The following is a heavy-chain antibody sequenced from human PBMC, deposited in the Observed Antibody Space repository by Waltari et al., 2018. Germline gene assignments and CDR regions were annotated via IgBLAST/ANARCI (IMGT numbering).Heavy chain of an antibody. D-gene: IGHD1-26*01. CDR3: ATDGGSYEMGFXY. V-gene: IGHV1-24*01. Sequence: QVXLXXSGAXVKXPGASVKVSCTVXGYTLTELSLHWVRQAPGKGLEWMGGFXPEDGXTIYAQKFQGXVTMTEDTSTDTAYMELXSLRSEDTAXYXCATDGGSYEMGFXYWGQGTXVTVSS. CDR2: FXPEDGXT. J-gene: IGHJ4*02. CDR1: GYTLTELS.